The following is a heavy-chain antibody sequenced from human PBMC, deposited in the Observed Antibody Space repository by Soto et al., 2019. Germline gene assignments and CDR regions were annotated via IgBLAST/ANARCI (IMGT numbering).Heavy chain of an antibody. D-gene: IGHD3-22*01. CDR2: IIAILGTA. CDR3: ARERGGAIIVGVTGTFDV. V-gene: IGHV1-69*01. CDR1: GGTFSSYA. Sequence: QVQLVQSGAEVEKPGSSVKVSCKASGGTFSSYAISWVRQAPGQGLEWMGGIIAILGTANYAEKFQGRVTITADESTSTAYMELSSLRSEDTAVYYCARERGGAIIVGVTGTFDVWGQGTLVTVSS. J-gene: IGHJ3*01.